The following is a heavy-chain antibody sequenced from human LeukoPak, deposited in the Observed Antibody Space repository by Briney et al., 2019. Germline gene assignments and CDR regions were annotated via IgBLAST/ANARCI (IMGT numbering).Heavy chain of an antibody. Sequence: PSQTLSLTCAVSGGSISSDGYSWSWIRQPPGKGLEWIGYIYHSGSTYYNPSLKSRVTISVDRSKNQFSLKLSSVTAADTAVYCCASFNYYDSSGLKYWGQGTLVTVSS. J-gene: IGHJ4*02. D-gene: IGHD3-22*01. CDR3: ASFNYYDSSGLKY. CDR2: IYHSGST. V-gene: IGHV4-30-2*01. CDR1: GGSISSDGYS.